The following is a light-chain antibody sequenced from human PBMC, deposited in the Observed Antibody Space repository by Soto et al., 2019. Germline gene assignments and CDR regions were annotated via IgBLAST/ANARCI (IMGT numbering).Light chain of an antibody. J-gene: IGLJ2*01. Sequence: QSALTQPASVSGSPGQSITISCTGTSSDVGGYNYVSWYQQHPGKAPKLMIYDVSNRPSGVSNRFSGSKSGNTASLTISGLQTEDEADYHCCSYAGGSTWVFGGGTKVTVL. CDR3: CSYAGGSTWV. CDR2: DVS. V-gene: IGLV2-23*02. CDR1: SSDVGGYNY.